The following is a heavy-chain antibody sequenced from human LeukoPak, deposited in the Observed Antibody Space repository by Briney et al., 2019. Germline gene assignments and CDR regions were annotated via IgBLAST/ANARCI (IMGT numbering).Heavy chain of an antibody. CDR3: ARGGFIGYCSSTSCYRRYYYYGMDV. CDR2: SNHSGST. J-gene: IGHJ6*02. CDR1: GGSFSGYY. Sequence: SETLSLTCAVYGGSFSGYYWSWIRQPPEKGLEWIGESNHSGSTNYNPSLKSRVTISVDTSKNQFSLKLSSVTAADTAVYYCARGGFIGYCSSTSCYRRYYYYGMDVWGQGTTVTVSS. D-gene: IGHD2-2*01. V-gene: IGHV4-34*01.